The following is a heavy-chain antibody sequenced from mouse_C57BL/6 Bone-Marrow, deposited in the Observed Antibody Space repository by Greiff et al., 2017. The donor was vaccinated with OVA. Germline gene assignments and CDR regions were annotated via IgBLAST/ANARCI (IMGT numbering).Heavy chain of an antibody. CDR1: GFTFSSYG. V-gene: IGHV5-6*01. CDR2: ISSGGSYT. Sequence: EVKLVESGGDLVKPGGSLKLSCAASGFTFSSYGMSWVRQTPDKRLEWVATISSGGSYTYYPDSVKGRFTISRDNAKNTLYLQMSSLKSEDTAMYYCARPPTFDYWGQGTTLTVSA. CDR3: ARPPTFDY. J-gene: IGHJ2*01.